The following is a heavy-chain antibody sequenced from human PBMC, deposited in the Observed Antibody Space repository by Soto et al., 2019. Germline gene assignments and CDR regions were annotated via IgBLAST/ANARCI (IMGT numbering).Heavy chain of an antibody. CDR1: GDSVSSNSAV. V-gene: IGHV6-1*01. J-gene: IGHJ4*02. Sequence: PSQTLSLTCAISGDSVSSNSAVLNLSMQSPSRGLEWLGRTYYWSRWYIDYAASVRSRIIINPDTSKNEFSLQLNSVTPEDTAVYFCARGGKIAAAGIDYWGQGILVTVSS. D-gene: IGHD6-13*01. CDR3: ARGGKIAAAGIDY. CDR2: TYYWSRWYI.